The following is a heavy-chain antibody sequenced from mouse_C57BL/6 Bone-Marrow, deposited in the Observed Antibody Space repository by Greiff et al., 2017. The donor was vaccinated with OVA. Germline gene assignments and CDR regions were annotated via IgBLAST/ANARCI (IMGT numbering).Heavy chain of an antibody. CDR3: AYGYFDY. J-gene: IGHJ2*01. CDR2: LNPNYGTT. CDR1: GYSFTDYN. D-gene: IGHD1-1*02. V-gene: IGHV1-39*01. Sequence: VPVKQSGPVLVKPCALVKISCTASGYSFTDYNLNWVKHSNGKSLEWIGILNPNYGTTSNNQKFTGKATLTVDQSSSTAYMQLNSLTSEDSAVYYCAYGYFDYWGQGTTLTVSS.